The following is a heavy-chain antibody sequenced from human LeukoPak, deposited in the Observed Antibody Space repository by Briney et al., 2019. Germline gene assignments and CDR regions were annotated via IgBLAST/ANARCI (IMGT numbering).Heavy chain of an antibody. CDR1: GFTFSSFW. V-gene: IGHV3-74*01. CDR2: INDDGSST. Sequence: PGGSLRLSCEASGFTFSSFWMHWVRQAPGKGLVWVSRINDDGSSTDYADSVKGRFTISRDNSKNTLYLQMNSLTAEDTAVYYCAKDPRGGYGGSWYFDYWGQGTLVTVSS. CDR3: AKDPRGGYGGSWYFDY. D-gene: IGHD4/OR15-4a*01. J-gene: IGHJ4*02.